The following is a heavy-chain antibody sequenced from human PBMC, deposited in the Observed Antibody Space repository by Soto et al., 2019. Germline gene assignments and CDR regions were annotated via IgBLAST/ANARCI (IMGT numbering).Heavy chain of an antibody. CDR1: GGSISSGIYY. V-gene: IGHV4-39*01. CDR2: MYYSGIT. CDR3: ARQDGQTTVTTVRLWFGP. J-gene: IGHJ5*02. Sequence: QLQLQESRPGLVKPSETLSLTCTVSGGSISSGIYYWGWIRQLPGKGLEYIASMYYSGITYYNPSIKSRARISVDTAKTQISLKLRSMTAADTAVYYCARQDGQTTVTTVRLWFGPWGQGTLVTVSS. D-gene: IGHD4-17*01.